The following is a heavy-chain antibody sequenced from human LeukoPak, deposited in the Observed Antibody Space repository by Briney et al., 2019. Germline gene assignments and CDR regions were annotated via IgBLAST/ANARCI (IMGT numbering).Heavy chain of an antibody. CDR3: ARDSSHCGGDCYPDGAFDI. Sequence: GGSLRLSCAASGFTFSSYSMNWVRQAPGKGLEWVSSISSSSSYIYYADSVKGRFTISRDNAKNSLYLQMNSLRAEDTAVYYCARDSSHCGGDCYPDGAFDIWGQGTMVTVSS. J-gene: IGHJ3*02. V-gene: IGHV3-21*01. CDR1: GFTFSSYS. D-gene: IGHD2-21*01. CDR2: ISSSSSYI.